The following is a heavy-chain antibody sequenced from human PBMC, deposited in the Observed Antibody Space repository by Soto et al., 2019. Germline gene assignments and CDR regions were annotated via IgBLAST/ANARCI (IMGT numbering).Heavy chain of an antibody. D-gene: IGHD2-15*01. Sequence: EVQLVESGGGLVQPGGSLRLSCAASGFTFSSYWMHWVRQAPGKGLVWVSRINSDGSSTSYADSVKGRFTISRDNAKNTLYLIMNSLRAEDTAVYYCVRTSLVVAAATREDYWGQGTLVTVSS. CDR3: VRTSLVVAAATREDY. CDR1: GFTFSSYW. CDR2: INSDGSST. J-gene: IGHJ4*02. V-gene: IGHV3-74*01.